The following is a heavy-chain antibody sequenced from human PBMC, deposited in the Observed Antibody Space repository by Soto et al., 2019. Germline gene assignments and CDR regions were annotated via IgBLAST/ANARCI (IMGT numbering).Heavy chain of an antibody. J-gene: IGHJ5*02. CDR3: ARDQGVAAAGITWFDP. V-gene: IGHV4-4*07. CDR2: IHSSGGT. Sequence: SETLSLTCTVSGASMNSYHWSWIRQPAGKGLEWIGHIHSSGGTNYNPSLKSRVTMSVDTSKNQFSLRLMSLTAADTAVYYCARDQGVAAAGITWFDPWGQGSLVTVSS. D-gene: IGHD6-13*01. CDR1: GASMNSYH.